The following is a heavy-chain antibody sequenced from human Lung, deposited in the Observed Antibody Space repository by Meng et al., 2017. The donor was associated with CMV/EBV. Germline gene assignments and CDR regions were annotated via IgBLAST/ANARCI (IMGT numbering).Heavy chain of an antibody. CDR2: ISSSSSTI. D-gene: IGHD2-15*01. J-gene: IGHJ4*02. V-gene: IGHV3-48*04. Sequence: GEXXTISCAASGFTFSSYSMNWVRQAPGKGLEWVSYISSSSSTIYYADSVKGRFTISRDNAKNSLYLQMNSLRAEDTAVYYCARGEARYCSGGSCKSVDYWXQGTLVTVSS. CDR3: ARGEARYCSGGSCKSVDY. CDR1: GFTFSSYS.